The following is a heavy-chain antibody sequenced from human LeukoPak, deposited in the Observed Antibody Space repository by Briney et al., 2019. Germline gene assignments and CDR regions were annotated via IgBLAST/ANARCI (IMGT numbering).Heavy chain of an antibody. CDR2: IYYSGST. CDR3: ARPPNWGGEYYFDY. Sequence: SETLSLTCTVSGGSISSYYWSWIRQPPGKGLEWIGYIYYSGSTNYNPSLKSRVTISVDTSKNQFSLKLSSVTAADTAVYYCARPPNWGGEYYFDYWGQGTLVTVSS. J-gene: IGHJ4*02. D-gene: IGHD7-27*01. V-gene: IGHV4-59*01. CDR1: GGSISSYY.